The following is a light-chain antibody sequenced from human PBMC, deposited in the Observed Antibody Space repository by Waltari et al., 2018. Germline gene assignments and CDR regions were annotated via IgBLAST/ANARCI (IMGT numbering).Light chain of an antibody. V-gene: IGLV1-44*01. CDR1: PSNIGSSP. J-gene: IGLJ3*02. Sequence: QSVLPQPRSASGAPGQSVTIACSGRPSNIGSSPVNWYQQLPGTAPKLLISIHNERPSGVPDRFSGSTSGTSASLAISGLQSEDEADYYCAAWDDSLNAWVFGGGTKLTVL. CDR3: AAWDDSLNAWV. CDR2: IHN.